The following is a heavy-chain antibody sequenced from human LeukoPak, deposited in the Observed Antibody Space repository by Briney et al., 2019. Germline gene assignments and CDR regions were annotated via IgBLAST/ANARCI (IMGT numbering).Heavy chain of an antibody. V-gene: IGHV1-2*06. CDR1: GYTFTDYY. D-gene: IGHD2/OR15-2a*01. Sequence: ASVKVSCKVSGYTFTDYYMHWVRQAPGQGLEWMGRINPNSGGTNYAQKFQGRVTMTRDTSISTAYMELSRLRSDDTAVYYCARARESMDYDYWGQGTLVTVSS. J-gene: IGHJ4*02. CDR2: INPNSGGT. CDR3: ARARESMDYDY.